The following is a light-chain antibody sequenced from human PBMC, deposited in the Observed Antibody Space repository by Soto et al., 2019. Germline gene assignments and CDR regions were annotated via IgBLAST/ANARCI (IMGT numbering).Light chain of an antibody. J-gene: IGKJ5*01. CDR2: WAS. CDR1: QRVLFSSNNKNY. V-gene: IGKV4-1*01. CDR3: QKYHSNPIT. Sequence: DIVMTQSPDSLAVSLGERATINCKSSQRVLFSSNNKNYLAWYQQKLGQPPKLLIYWASTRESGVPDRFSGSGSRTDLPLTISSLQAEDVAVYYCQKYHSNPITFGQGTRLEIK.